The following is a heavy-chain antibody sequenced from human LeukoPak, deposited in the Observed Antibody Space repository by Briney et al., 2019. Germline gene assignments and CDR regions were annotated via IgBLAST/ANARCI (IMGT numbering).Heavy chain of an antibody. CDR1: GFTFSSYA. D-gene: IGHD5-18*01. CDR3: ARCPVSSYGYDYFDY. Sequence: PGGSLRLSCAASGFTFSSYAMSWVRQAPGKGLEWVSAISGSGGSTYYADSVKGRFTISRDNAKNSLYLQMNSLRAEDTAVYYCARCPVSSYGYDYFDYWGQGTLVTVSS. CDR2: ISGSGGST. J-gene: IGHJ4*02. V-gene: IGHV3-23*01.